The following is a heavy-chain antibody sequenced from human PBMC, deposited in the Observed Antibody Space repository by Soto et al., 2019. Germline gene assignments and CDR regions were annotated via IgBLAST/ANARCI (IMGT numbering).Heavy chain of an antibody. CDR3: ARDRIAVAGTHFQY. V-gene: IGHV3-66*01. D-gene: IGHD6-13*01. CDR2: IYRGGST. J-gene: IGHJ1*01. CDR1: GFTVSDNY. Sequence: ESGGGLVQPGGSLSLSGAASGFTVSDNYLSWVRQAPGKGLEWVSVIYRGGSTYYANSVKGRSTISRDNSQNTLLLKMNSLRAEDTAVYYCARDRIAVAGTHFQYWGQGTLVTVSS.